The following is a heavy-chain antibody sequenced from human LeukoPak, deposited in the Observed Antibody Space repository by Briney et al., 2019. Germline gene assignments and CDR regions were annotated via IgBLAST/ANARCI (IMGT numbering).Heavy chain of an antibody. D-gene: IGHD3-22*01. CDR3: ARIFDRDV. CDR2: IHTGGST. CDR1: GGSILTYY. V-gene: IGHV4-4*07. Sequence: SETLSLTCSISGGSILTYYWSWVRQPAGKGLEWIGRIHTGGSTNYSPSLKSRVTMSPDTSKNQFSLKLASVTAADTAVYYCARIFDRDVWGQGTLVTVSS. J-gene: IGHJ3*01.